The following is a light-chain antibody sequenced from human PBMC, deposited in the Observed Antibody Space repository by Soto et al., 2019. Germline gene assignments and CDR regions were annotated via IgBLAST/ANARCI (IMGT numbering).Light chain of an antibody. J-gene: IGKJ4*01. CDR3: QQRSNWSLT. CDR1: QSVSSY. Sequence: ETVLTQSPATLSLSPGERATLSCRASQSVSSYLAWYQQKPGQAPRLLIYDASNSATGIPARFSGSGSGKDFTLTISRLEPADFAVYYCQQRSNWSLTFGGWTKVEIK. CDR2: DAS. V-gene: IGKV3-11*01.